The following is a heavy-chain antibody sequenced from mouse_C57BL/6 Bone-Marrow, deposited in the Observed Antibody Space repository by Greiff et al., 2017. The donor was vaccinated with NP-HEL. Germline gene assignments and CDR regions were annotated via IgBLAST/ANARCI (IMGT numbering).Heavy chain of an antibody. CDR1: GYTFTDYY. CDR3: ARWDDYVYFDY. J-gene: IGHJ2*01. D-gene: IGHD2-4*01. Sequence: VQLQQSGPVLVKPGASVKMSCKASGYTFTDYYMNWVKQSHGKSLEWIGVINPYNGGTSYNQQFKGKAPLTVDQSSSTAYMELNSLTSADSAVYYCARWDDYVYFDYGGQGTALTVTA. CDR2: INPYNGGT. V-gene: IGHV1-19*01.